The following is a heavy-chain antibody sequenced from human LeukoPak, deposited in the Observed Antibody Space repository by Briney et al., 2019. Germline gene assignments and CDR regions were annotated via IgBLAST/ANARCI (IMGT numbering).Heavy chain of an antibody. CDR1: GGPISSYY. Sequence: SETLSLTCTVSGGPISSYYWSWIRQPPGKGLEWIGYIYYSGSTNYNPTLKSRVTISVDTSKNQFSLKLSSVTAADTAVYYCARDSGYGSGSYYTRTVSGFDTWGQGTLVTVSS. V-gene: IGHV4-59*13. CDR2: IYYSGST. J-gene: IGHJ5*02. CDR3: ARDSGYGSGSYYTRTVSGFDT. D-gene: IGHD3-10*01.